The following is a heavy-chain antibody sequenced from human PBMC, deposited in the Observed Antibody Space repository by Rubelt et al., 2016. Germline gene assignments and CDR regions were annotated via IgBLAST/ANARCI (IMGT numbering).Heavy chain of an antibody. V-gene: IGHV5-51*01. Sequence: MGIICPGDSDTRYSPSFQGQVTISADKSISTAYLQWSSLKASDTAMYYCARLRDYGGNSANWFDPWGQGTLVTVSS. D-gene: IGHD4-23*01. CDR2: ICPGDSDT. J-gene: IGHJ5*02. CDR3: ARLRDYGGNSANWFDP.